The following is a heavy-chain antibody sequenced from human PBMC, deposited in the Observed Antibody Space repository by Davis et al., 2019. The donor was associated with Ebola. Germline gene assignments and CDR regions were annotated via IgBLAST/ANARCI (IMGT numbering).Heavy chain of an antibody. CDR3: ARIIAASAPFDY. J-gene: IGHJ4*02. CDR1: GFTFSSYS. CDR2: ISSSSSTI. V-gene: IGHV3-48*01. Sequence: PGGSLRLSCAASGFTFSSYSMNWVRQAPGKGLEWVSYISSSSSTIYYADSVKGRFTISRDNAKNSLYLQMSSLRAEDTGVYYCARIIAASAPFDYRGQGTLVTVSS. D-gene: IGHD6-13*01.